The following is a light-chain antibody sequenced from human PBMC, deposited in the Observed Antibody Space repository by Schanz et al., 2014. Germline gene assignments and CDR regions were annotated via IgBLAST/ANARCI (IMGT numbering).Light chain of an antibody. Sequence: ETVMTQSPATLSVSPGERATLSCRASQSVSSNLAWYQQQPGQAPRLLIYGASTRATGIPDRFSGSGSGTDFTLTIGRLEPEDFAVYFCQQYGSSRTFGQGTKVEIK. V-gene: IGKV3-20*01. CDR1: QSVSSN. CDR2: GAS. CDR3: QQYGSSRT. J-gene: IGKJ1*01.